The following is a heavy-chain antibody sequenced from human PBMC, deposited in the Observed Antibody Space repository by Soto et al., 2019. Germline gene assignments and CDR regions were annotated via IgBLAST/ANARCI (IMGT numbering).Heavy chain of an antibody. J-gene: IGHJ6*02. CDR1: GYTFTSYY. V-gene: IGHV1-46*01. CDR3: ALGPRDGMDG. Sequence: QVQLVQSGAEVKKPGASVKVSCKASGYTFTSYYMHWVRQAPGKGLEWLGIINPSGGSTSYAQKFQGRVTMTRDTSTSTGYRELSSRRAEDTAVYYCALGPRDGMDGWGQGTTVTVSS. D-gene: IGHD3-16*01. CDR2: INPSGGST.